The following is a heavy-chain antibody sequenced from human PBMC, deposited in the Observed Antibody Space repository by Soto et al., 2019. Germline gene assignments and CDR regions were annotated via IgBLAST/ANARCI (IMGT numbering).Heavy chain of an antibody. D-gene: IGHD3-22*01. J-gene: IGHJ4*02. V-gene: IGHV1-69*02. Sequence: SVKVSCKASGGTFSSYTISWGRQAPGQGLEWMGRIIPILGIANYAQKFQGRVTITADKSTSTAYMELRSLRSEDTAVYYCASDYDSSGYYCGQAPPVTVSS. CDR2: IIPILGIA. CDR3: ASDYDSSGYY. CDR1: GGTFSSYT.